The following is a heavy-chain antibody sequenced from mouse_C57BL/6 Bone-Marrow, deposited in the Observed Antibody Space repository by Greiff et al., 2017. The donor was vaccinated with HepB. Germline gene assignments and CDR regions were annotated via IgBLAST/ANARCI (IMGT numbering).Heavy chain of an antibody. Sequence: LKVSGPELVKPGASVKMSCKASGYTFTDYNMHWVKQSHGKSLEWIGYINPNNGGTSYNQKFKGKATLTVNKSSSTAYMELRSLTSEDSTVYYCAREDNLAMDYWGQGTSVTVSS. CDR1: GYTFTDYN. CDR3: AREDNLAMDY. CDR2: INPNNGGT. V-gene: IGHV1-22*01. J-gene: IGHJ4*01.